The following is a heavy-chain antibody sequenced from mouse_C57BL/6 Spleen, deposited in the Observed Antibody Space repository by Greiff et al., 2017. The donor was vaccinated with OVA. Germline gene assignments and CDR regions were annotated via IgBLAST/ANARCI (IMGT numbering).Heavy chain of an antibody. V-gene: IGHV5-6*02. CDR1: GFTFSSYG. J-gene: IGHJ2*01. CDR3: ARHSGSNYDYFDY. Sequence: DVKLVESGGDLVKPGGSLKLSCAASGFTFSSYGMSWVRQTPDKRLEWVATISSGGSYTYYPDSVKGRFTISRDNAKNTLYLQMSSLKSEDTAMYYCARHSGSNYDYFDYWGQGTTLTVSS. CDR2: ISSGGSYT. D-gene: IGHD2-5*01.